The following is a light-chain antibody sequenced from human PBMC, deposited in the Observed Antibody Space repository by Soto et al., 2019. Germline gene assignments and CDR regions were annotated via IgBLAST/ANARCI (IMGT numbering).Light chain of an antibody. CDR3: QQSYSTTWT. J-gene: IGKJ1*01. Sequence: DIQMTQSPSSLSASVGDRVTITCRASQNIDHHLNWYQHKPGRAPKLLMDAAYRMQSGVPSRFSGSGTGTEFTLIINSLQPEDFATYYCQQSYSTTWTFGQGTRVEVK. V-gene: IGKV1-39*01. CDR2: AAY. CDR1: QNIDHH.